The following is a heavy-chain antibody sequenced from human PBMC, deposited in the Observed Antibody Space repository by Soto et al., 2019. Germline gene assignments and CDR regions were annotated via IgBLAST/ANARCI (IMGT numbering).Heavy chain of an antibody. CDR1: GGTFSSYT. V-gene: IGHV1-69*08. J-gene: IGHJ4*02. CDR3: ARDPLREAAAGNGY. CDR2: IIPILGIA. D-gene: IGHD6-13*01. Sequence: QVQLVQSGAEVKKPGSSVKVSCKASGGTFSSYTISWVRQAPGQGLEWMGRIIPILGIANYAQKFQGRVTXXAXKXXSTAYMELSSLRSEDTAVYYCARDPLREAAAGNGYWGQGTLVTVSS.